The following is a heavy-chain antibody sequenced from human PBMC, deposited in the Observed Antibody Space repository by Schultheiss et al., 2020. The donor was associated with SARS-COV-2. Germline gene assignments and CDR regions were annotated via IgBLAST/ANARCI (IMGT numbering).Heavy chain of an antibody. V-gene: IGHV3-33*08. J-gene: IGHJ6*02. CDR2: IWYDGSNK. CDR3: AREFVATGGGRDYYGMDV. CDR1: GFTFSSYG. Sequence: GGSLRLSCAASGFTFSSYGMHWVRQAPGKGLEWVAVIWYDGSNKYYADSVKGRFTISRDNSKNTLYLQMNSLRAEDTAVYYCAREFVATGGGRDYYGMDVWGQGTTVTVSS. D-gene: IGHD3-16*01.